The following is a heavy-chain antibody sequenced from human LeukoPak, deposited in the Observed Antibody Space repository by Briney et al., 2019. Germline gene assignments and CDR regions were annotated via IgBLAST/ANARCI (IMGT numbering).Heavy chain of an antibody. CDR1: TSR. CDR2: VGSYGGDT. J-gene: IGHJ5*01. V-gene: IGHV1-18*01. CDR3: ARDLWNFYDDSGYYRDFDS. D-gene: IGHD3-22*01. Sequence: ASVKVSCKATSRISWVRQAPGQGLEWMGWVGSYGGDTYYAQKFQGRVTVTTDTSTSTVYMELRSLRSDDTAVYYCARDLWNFYDDSGYYRDFDSWGQGTLVTVSS.